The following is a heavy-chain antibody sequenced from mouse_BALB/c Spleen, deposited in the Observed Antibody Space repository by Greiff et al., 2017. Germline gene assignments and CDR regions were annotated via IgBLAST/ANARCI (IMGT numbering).Heavy chain of an antibody. CDR3: ARGRGYDYDDGFAY. CDR2: IWAGGST. D-gene: IGHD2-4*01. V-gene: IGHV2-9*02. Sequence: VKLQESGPGLVAPSQSLSITCTVSGFSLTSYGVHWVRQPPGKGLEWLGVIWAGGSTNYNSALMSRLSISKDNSKSQVFLKMNSLQTDDTAMYYCARGRGYDYDDGFAYWGQGTLVTVSA. CDR1: GFSLTSYG. J-gene: IGHJ3*01.